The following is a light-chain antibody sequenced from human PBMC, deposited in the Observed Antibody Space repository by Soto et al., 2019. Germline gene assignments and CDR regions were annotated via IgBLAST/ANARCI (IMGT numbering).Light chain of an antibody. J-gene: IGKJ1*01. Sequence: EIVLTQSPGTLSLSPGEXATLCCRASQSVSSSYLAWYQQKPGQAPRLLIYGASSRATGIPDRFSGSGSGTDFTLTISRLEPEDVAVYYCQQYGSSPRTLGQGTKVDIK. CDR3: QQYGSSPRT. CDR1: QSVSSSY. V-gene: IGKV3-20*01. CDR2: GAS.